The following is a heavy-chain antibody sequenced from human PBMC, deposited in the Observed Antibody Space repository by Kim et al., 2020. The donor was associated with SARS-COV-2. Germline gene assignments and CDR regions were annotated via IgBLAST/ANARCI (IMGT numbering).Heavy chain of an antibody. J-gene: IGHJ4*02. Sequence: GGSLRLSCAASEFTFSSYAMSWVRQAPGKGLEWVSAISDSGGSTYYADSVKGRFTISRDNSKNTLYLQMNSLRAEDTAVYYCAKTSGCKRSQCYFDYWGQGTLVTVSS. V-gene: IGHV3-23*01. CDR2: ISDSGGST. CDR1: EFTFSSYA. CDR3: AKTSGCKRSQCYFDY. D-gene: IGHD6-19*01.